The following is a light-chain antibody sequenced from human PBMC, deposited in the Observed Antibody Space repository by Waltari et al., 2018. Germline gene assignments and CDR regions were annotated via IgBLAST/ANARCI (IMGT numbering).Light chain of an antibody. CDR1: QAITSS. Sequence: DIQMTQSPSSLSASVGDTVTITCRASQAITSSLAWYQQKPGKAPKLLLYVASTLETGVPSRFGGSGAGTDYTLTISSLQPEDFATYYCQQYYTAPPVFGQGTRLEI. J-gene: IGKJ5*01. CDR3: QQYYTAPPV. V-gene: IGKV1-NL1*01. CDR2: VAS.